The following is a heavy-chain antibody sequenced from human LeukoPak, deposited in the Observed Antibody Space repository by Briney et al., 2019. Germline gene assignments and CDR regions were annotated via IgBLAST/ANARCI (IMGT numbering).Heavy chain of an antibody. J-gene: IGHJ6*03. D-gene: IGHD6-25*01. V-gene: IGHV4-59*08. CDR2: IYDSGST. CDR3: VRLAALRGFYYYMDV. Sequence: SETLSLTCTVSGGSISIYYWSWIRQPPGKGLEWIGYIYDSGSTNYNPSLKSRVTISVDTSKNLFSLKLSSLSAADTAVYYCVRLAALRGFYYYMDVWGKGTAVTVSS. CDR1: GGSISIYY.